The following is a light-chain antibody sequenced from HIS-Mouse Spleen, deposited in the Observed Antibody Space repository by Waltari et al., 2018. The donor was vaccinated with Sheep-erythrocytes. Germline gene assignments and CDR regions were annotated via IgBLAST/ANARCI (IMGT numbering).Light chain of an antibody. CDR3: QVWKV. CDR1: NIGSKS. V-gene: IGLV3-21*03. Sequence: SYVLTQPPSVSVAPGKTARITCGGNNIGSKSVHWYPQTPGKPPVLVVYDDSDRPSGIPERFSGSNSGNTATLTISRVEAGDEADYYCQVWKVFGGGTKLTVL. CDR2: DDS. J-gene: IGLJ2*01.